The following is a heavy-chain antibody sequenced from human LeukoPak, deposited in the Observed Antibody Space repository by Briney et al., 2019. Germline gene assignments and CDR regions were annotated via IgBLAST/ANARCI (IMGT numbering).Heavy chain of an antibody. J-gene: IGHJ4*02. D-gene: IGHD1-26*01. CDR3: ARMAGYGGSYYFDY. CDR2: IIPIFGTA. Sequence: SVKVSCKASGGTSSSYAISWVRQAPGQGLEWMGGIIPIFGTANYAQKFQGRVTITTDESTSTAYMELSSLRSEGTAVYYCARMAGYGGSYYFDYWGQGTLVTVSS. CDR1: GGTSSSYA. V-gene: IGHV1-69*05.